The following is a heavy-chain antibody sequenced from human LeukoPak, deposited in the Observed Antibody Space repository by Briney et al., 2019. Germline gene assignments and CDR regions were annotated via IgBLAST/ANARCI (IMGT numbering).Heavy chain of an antibody. CDR3: ARQGPSYYDYSDY. V-gene: IGHV5-51*01. CDR1: GYSFTSYW. J-gene: IGHJ4*02. CDR2: IYPGDSDT. Sequence: GESLKISCKGSGYSFTSYWIGWVRQMPGKGLEWMGIIYPGDSDTRYSPSFQDQVTISADKSISTAYLQWSSLKASDTAMYYCARQGPSYYDYSDYWGQGTLVTVSS. D-gene: IGHD3-22*01.